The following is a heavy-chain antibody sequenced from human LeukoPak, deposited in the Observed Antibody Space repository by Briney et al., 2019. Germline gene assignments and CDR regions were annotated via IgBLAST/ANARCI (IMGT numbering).Heavy chain of an antibody. D-gene: IGHD6-19*01. V-gene: IGHV4-39*01. CDR3: ARGWRWLVRLDNQRIGFDP. Sequence: LSETLSLTCTVSGGSISSSSYYWGWIRQPPGKGLEWIGSIYYSGSTYYNPSLKSRVTISVDTSKNQFSLKLSSVTAADTAVYYCARGWRWLVRLDNQRIGFDPWGQGTLVTVSS. J-gene: IGHJ5*02. CDR1: GGSISSSSYY. CDR2: IYYSGST.